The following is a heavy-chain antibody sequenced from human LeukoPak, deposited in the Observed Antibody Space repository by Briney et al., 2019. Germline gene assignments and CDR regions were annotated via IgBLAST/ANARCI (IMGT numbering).Heavy chain of an antibody. CDR3: ARSSGRSHYGSYEY. Sequence: GGSLRLSCAASGFTFSSYIVSWVRQAPGKGLEWVSTISGSGGSTYYADSVKGRFTIPRDNSKNTLYLQMNSLRAEDTAVYYCARSSGRSHYGSYEYWGQGTLVTVSS. J-gene: IGHJ4*02. V-gene: IGHV3-23*01. CDR1: GFTFSSYI. CDR2: ISGSGGST. D-gene: IGHD3-10*01.